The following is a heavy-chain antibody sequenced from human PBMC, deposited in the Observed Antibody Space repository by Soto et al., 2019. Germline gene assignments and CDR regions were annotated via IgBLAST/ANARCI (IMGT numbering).Heavy chain of an antibody. D-gene: IGHD3-16*01. CDR3: ASNYAYAEGYYFYGIDV. CDR2: VNSDGDTT. CDR1: GFTFRKYW. J-gene: IGHJ6*02. Sequence: GGSLSLSCASSGFTFRKYWMHWVRQAPGKGLAWVSRVNSDGDTTYYADSVKGRLTNSRDNAKNTLHLPMNSLGAEHTATCYCASNYAYAEGYYFYGIDVWGQGTTVTVSS. V-gene: IGHV3-74*01.